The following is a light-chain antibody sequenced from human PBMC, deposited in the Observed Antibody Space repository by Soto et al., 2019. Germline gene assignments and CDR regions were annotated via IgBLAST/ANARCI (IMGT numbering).Light chain of an antibody. V-gene: IGKV1-5*03. J-gene: IGKJ5*01. CDR3: QQYHSWVT. CDR1: QNINSW. Sequence: DIQMTQSPSTLSASVGDRVSITCRASQNINSWLAWYQQKPGKAPKLLIYKASSLESGVPSRFSGSGSGTEFTLTISSLRPDDFATYYCQQYHSWVTFGRGTRLEIK. CDR2: KAS.